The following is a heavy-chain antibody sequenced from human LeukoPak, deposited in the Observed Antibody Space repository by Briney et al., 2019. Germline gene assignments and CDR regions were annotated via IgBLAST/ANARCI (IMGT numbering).Heavy chain of an antibody. Sequence: GASVKVPCKASGGTFSSYAISWVRQVPGQGLEWMGRIIPIFGTANYAQKFQGRVMITTDESTSTAYMELRSLRSDDTAMYFCARVGGTYEGLVDYWGQGTLVTVSS. D-gene: IGHD1-26*01. CDR1: GGTFSSYA. CDR2: IIPIFGTA. J-gene: IGHJ4*02. CDR3: ARVGGTYEGLVDY. V-gene: IGHV1-69*05.